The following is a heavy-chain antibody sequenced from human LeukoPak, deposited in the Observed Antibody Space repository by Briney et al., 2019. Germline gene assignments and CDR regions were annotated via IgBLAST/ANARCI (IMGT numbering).Heavy chain of an antibody. J-gene: IGHJ4*02. Sequence: SETLSLTCAVYGGSFSGYYWSWIRQPPGKGLEWIGYIYYSGSTYYNPSLKSRVTISVDTSKNQFSLKLSSVTAADTAVYYCARAPLRFLEWLSFDYWGQGTLVTVSS. D-gene: IGHD3-3*01. CDR2: IYYSGST. V-gene: IGHV4-30-4*08. CDR3: ARAPLRFLEWLSFDY. CDR1: GGSFSGYY.